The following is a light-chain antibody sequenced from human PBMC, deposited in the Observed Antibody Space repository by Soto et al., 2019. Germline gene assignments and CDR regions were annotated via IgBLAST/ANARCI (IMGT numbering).Light chain of an antibody. CDR2: RND. J-gene: IGLJ3*02. CDR3: ALWDDSVGVV. Sequence: QSVLTQPPSTSGAPGQRVTISCSGSSSNIGGNYVYWYQQLPGTAPKLLIYRNDQRPSGVPDRFSGSKSDTSASLAISGLRSEDEADYYCALWDDSVGVVFGGGTKLTVL. V-gene: IGLV1-47*01. CDR1: SSNIGGNY.